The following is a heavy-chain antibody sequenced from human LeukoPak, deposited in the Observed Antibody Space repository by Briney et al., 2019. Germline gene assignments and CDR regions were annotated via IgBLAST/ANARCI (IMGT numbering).Heavy chain of an antibody. CDR2: ISAYNGNT. CDR3: ARDRGKLLWFGGQPNWSDP. CDR1: GYTFTSYG. V-gene: IGHV1-18*01. D-gene: IGHD3-10*01. J-gene: IGHJ5*02. Sequence: GASVKVSCKASGYTFTSYGISWVRQAPGQGLEWMGWISAYNGNTNYAQKLQGRVTMTTDTSTSTAYMELRSLRSDDTAVYYCARDRGKLLWFGGQPNWSDPWGQGTLVTVSS.